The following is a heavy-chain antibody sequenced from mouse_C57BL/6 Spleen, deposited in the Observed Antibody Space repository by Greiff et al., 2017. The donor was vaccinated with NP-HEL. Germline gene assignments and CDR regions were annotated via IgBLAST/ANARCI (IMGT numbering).Heavy chain of an antibody. Sequence: QVQLQQPGAELVKPGASVKLSCKASGYTFTSYWMHWVKQRPGQGLEWIGMIHPNSGSTNYNEKFKSKATLTVDKSSSTAYMQLSSLTSEDSAVYYCARQGGYYVHFDYWGQGTTLTVSS. D-gene: IGHD2-3*01. CDR2: IHPNSGST. J-gene: IGHJ2*01. CDR3: ARQGGYYVHFDY. V-gene: IGHV1-64*01. CDR1: GYTFTSYW.